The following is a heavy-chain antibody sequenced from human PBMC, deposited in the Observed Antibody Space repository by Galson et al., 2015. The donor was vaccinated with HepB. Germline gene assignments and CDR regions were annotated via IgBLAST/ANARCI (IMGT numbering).Heavy chain of an antibody. CDR1: GFTFSNYG. CDR3: ARNTPSSGYHGLHY. Sequence: SLRLSCAASGFTFSNYGMHWVRQAPGKGLEWVAYIRYDGSVKYYGDSVKGRFAISRDNSENTLYLQMNGLGAEDTAVYYCARNTPSSGYHGLHYGGQGTLVTVSS. J-gene: IGHJ4*02. D-gene: IGHD5-12*01. CDR2: IRYDGSVK. V-gene: IGHV3-30*02.